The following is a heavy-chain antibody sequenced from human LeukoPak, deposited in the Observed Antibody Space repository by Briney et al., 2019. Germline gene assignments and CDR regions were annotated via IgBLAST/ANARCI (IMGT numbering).Heavy chain of an antibody. J-gene: IGHJ6*03. V-gene: IGHV3-23*01. CDR3: ARVSGSYSLYYYMDV. CDR1: GFTFSDYA. D-gene: IGHD1-26*01. Sequence: GGSLRLSCAASGFTFSDYAMSWVRQAPGKGLEWLSVISGGSGGSTYYADSVTGRFTVSRDNSKNTLYLQMNRLRAEDTAVYYCARVSGSYSLYYYMDVWGKGTTVTVSS. CDR2: ISGGSGGST.